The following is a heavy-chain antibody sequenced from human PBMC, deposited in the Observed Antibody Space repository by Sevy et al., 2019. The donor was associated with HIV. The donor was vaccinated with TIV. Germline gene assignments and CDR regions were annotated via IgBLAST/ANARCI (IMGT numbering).Heavy chain of an antibody. CDR2: IYTSGIT. V-gene: IGHV4-61*02. CDR1: GGSISSGTYY. CDR3: ARYYYGSGKYYFDY. D-gene: IGHD3-10*01. J-gene: IGHJ4*02. Sequence: SETLSLTCTVSGGSISSGTYYWTWIRQPTGKGQEWIGRIYTSGITNYNPSLKSRVTISLDTSKNQFSLNLSSVTAADTAVYYCARYYYGSGKYYFDYWGQGTLVTVSS.